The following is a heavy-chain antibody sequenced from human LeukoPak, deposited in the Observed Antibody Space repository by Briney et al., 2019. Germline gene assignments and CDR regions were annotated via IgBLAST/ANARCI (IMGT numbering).Heavy chain of an antibody. Sequence: SVKVSCKASGGTFSSYAISWVRQAPGQGLEWMGGIIPIFGTANYAQKFQGRVTITADESTSTAYMELSSLRSEDTAVYYCARDPGGVIADYYYYMDVWGKGTTVTVSS. CDR3: ARDPGGVIADYYYYMDV. CDR2: IIPIFGTA. J-gene: IGHJ6*03. CDR1: GGTFSSYA. V-gene: IGHV1-69*01. D-gene: IGHD2-21*01.